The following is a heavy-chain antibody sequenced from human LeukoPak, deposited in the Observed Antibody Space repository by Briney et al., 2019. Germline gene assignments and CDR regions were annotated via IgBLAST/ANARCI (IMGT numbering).Heavy chain of an antibody. V-gene: IGHV1-24*01. CDR3: ATKDSSGWGFH. D-gene: IGHD6-19*01. J-gene: IGHJ4*02. CDR1: GYTLTELS. Sequence: ASVTVSCKVSGYTLTELSMHWVRQAPGEGLEWMGGFDPEDGETIYAQKFQGRVTMTEDTSTDTAYMELSSLRSEDTAVYYCATKDSSGWGFHWGQGTLVTVSS. CDR2: FDPEDGET.